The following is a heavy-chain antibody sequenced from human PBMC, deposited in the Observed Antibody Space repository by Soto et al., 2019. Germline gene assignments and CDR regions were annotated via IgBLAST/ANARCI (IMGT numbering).Heavy chain of an antibody. D-gene: IGHD3-22*01. CDR3: ARGVYCCDSSGFVDY. V-gene: IGHV4-59*01. J-gene: IGHJ4*02. Sequence: SETLSLTCTVSGGSISSCYWSWIRQPPGKGLEWIGYIYYSGSTNYNPSLKSRVTISVDTSKNQSSLKLSSVTAADTAVYYCARGVYCCDSSGFVDYWGQGPLVTVSS. CDR1: GGSISSCY. CDR2: IYYSGST.